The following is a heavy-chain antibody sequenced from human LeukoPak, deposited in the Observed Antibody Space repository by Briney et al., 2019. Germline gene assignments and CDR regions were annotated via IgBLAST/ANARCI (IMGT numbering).Heavy chain of an antibody. D-gene: IGHD2-2*01. J-gene: IGHJ6*03. Sequence: ASVKVSCKASGYTFTSYAMNWVRQAPGQGLEWMGWINTNTGNPTYAQGFTGRFVFSLDTSVSTAYLQISSLKAEDTAVYYCASPYQAEAVGPHYYYYYMDVWGKGTTVTVSS. CDR3: ASPYQAEAVGPHYYYYYMDV. CDR1: GYTFTSYA. V-gene: IGHV7-4-1*02. CDR2: INTNTGNP.